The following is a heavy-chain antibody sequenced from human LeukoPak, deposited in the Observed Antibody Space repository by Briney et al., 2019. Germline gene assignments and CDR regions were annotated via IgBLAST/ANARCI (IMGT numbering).Heavy chain of an antibody. J-gene: IGHJ4*02. CDR1: GGSISSYY. CDR3: ARGKTDFGVVTMYYFDY. Sequence: SETLSLTSTVSGGSISSYYWSWIRQPAGKGLEWIGRIYTSGSTNYNPSLKSRVTMSVDTSKNQFSLKLSSVTAADTAVYYCARGKTDFGVVTMYYFDYWGQGTLVTVSS. D-gene: IGHD3-3*01. CDR2: IYTSGST. V-gene: IGHV4-4*07.